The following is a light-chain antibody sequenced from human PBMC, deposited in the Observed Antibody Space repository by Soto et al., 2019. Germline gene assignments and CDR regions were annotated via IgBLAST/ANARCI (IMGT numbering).Light chain of an antibody. J-gene: IGKJ2*01. CDR3: QQYGSSQYT. Sequence: EIVVTQSPGTLSLSPGERATLSCRASQSVSSSFLAWYQQKPGQAHRLIIYGASSRATGIPDRFSGSGSGTDITLTISRQEPEDVAVYYCQQYGSSQYTFGQGTKLEIK. V-gene: IGKV3-20*01. CDR1: QSVSSSF. CDR2: GAS.